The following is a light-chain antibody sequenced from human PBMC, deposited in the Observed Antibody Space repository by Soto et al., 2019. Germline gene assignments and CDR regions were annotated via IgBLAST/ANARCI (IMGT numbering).Light chain of an antibody. CDR2: EVS. Sequence: QSALTQPASVFGSPGQSITISCTGTSSDVGGYNFVSWYQQHPGKAPKLMIYEVSSRPSGVSNRFSGSKSGNTASLTSSGLQPEDEADYYCSSYTPSSTLVFGTGTKLTVL. J-gene: IGLJ1*01. V-gene: IGLV2-14*03. CDR3: SSYTPSSTLV. CDR1: SSDVGGYNF.